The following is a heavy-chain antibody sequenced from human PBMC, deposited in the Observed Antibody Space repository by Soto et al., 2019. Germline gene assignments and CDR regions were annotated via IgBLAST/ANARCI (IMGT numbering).Heavy chain of an antibody. CDR2: ITWDGART. CDR3: LKGGNRGSGVDY. CDR1: GFTFDDYP. Sequence: VQLVESGGVVAQPGGSLRLSCAASGFTFDDYPMHWVRQVPGKGLEWVSHITWDGARTYYADSVGGRFTISRDNTKNTLYLEMSRLRPDDTAFYCCLKGGNRGSGVDYWGQGALVTVSS. V-gene: IGHV3-43*01. J-gene: IGHJ4*02. D-gene: IGHD3-10*01.